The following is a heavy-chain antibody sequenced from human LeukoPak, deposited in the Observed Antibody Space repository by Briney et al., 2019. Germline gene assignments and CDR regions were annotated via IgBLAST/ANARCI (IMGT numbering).Heavy chain of an antibody. Sequence: SETLSLTCTVSGGSISSFYWSWIRQPPGKGLERIGYIYYSGSTNYNPSLKSRVTISVDTSKNQFSLKLSSVTAADTAVYYCARGYSSSLFPPFDYWGQGTLVTVSS. J-gene: IGHJ4*02. CDR1: GGSISSFY. D-gene: IGHD6-13*01. V-gene: IGHV4-59*01. CDR3: ARGYSSSLFPPFDY. CDR2: IYYSGST.